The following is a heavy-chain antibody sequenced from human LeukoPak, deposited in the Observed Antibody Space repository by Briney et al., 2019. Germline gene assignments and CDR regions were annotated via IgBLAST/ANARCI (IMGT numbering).Heavy chain of an antibody. Sequence: SETLSLTCAVYGGSFSGYYWSWIRQPPGKGLEWIGEINHSGSTNYNPSLKSRVTISVDTSKNQFSLKLSSVTAADTAVYYCARDLGSYDFHYWGQGTLVTVSS. CDR1: GGSFSGYY. CDR3: ARDLGSYDFHY. V-gene: IGHV4-34*01. D-gene: IGHD1-26*01. CDR2: INHSGST. J-gene: IGHJ4*02.